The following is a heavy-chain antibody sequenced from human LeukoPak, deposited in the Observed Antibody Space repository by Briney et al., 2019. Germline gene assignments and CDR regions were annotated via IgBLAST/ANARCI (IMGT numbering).Heavy chain of an antibody. Sequence: PGASVKVSCKASGYTFTNYYMHWVRQAPGQGLEWMGIINPSGGSTTYAQKFQGRVTMTGDTSTSTVYMELSRLRSDDTAVYYCAREGGLTVTTEESNWFDPWGQGTLVTVSS. J-gene: IGHJ5*02. V-gene: IGHV1-46*01. CDR2: INPSGGST. CDR3: AREGGLTVTTEESNWFDP. D-gene: IGHD4-17*01. CDR1: GYTFTNYY.